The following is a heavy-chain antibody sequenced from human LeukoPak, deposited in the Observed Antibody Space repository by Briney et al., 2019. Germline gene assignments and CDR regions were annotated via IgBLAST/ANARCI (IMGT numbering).Heavy chain of an antibody. J-gene: IGHJ4*02. CDR3: ARPNPLGYCSNTSCYEYYFDY. CDR2: IKQDGSEK. Sequence: GGSLRLSCAASGFTFSTYSMSWVRQAPGKGLEWVANIKQDGSEKYYVGSVKGRFTISRDNAKNSLYLQMNSLRAEDTAVYYCARPNPLGYCSNTSCYEYYFDYWGQGTLVTVSS. CDR1: GFTFSTYS. D-gene: IGHD2-2*01. V-gene: IGHV3-7*01.